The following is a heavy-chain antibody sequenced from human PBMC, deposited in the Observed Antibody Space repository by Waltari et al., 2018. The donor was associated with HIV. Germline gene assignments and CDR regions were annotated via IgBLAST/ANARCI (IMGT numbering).Heavy chain of an antibody. D-gene: IGHD3-22*01. CDR2: IDYSGST. J-gene: IGHJ4*02. CDR1: GGSISSSSYY. Sequence: QLQLQESGPGLVKPSETLSLTCNVSGGSISSSSYYWGWIRQPPGKGLGWIGSIDYSGSTYHNPSLKSRVTISVDTSKNQFSLQLSSVTAADTAVYYCARDRHYYDSSGYYTSFDYWGQGTLVTVSS. V-gene: IGHV4-39*07. CDR3: ARDRHYYDSSGYYTSFDY.